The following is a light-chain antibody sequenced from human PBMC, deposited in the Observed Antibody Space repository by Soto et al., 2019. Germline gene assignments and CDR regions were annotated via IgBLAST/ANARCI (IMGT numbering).Light chain of an antibody. V-gene: IGLV1-51*02. J-gene: IGLJ2*01. CDR2: ENN. Sequence: QSVLTQPPSVSAAPGQKVTISCSGSSANIGNNYVSWYQQLPGTAPKLLIYENNKRPSGIPDRFSGSKSGTSATLGVTGLQTGDEADYYCGTWDSSLSGVVXGGGTKLTVL. CDR1: SANIGNNY. CDR3: GTWDSSLSGVV.